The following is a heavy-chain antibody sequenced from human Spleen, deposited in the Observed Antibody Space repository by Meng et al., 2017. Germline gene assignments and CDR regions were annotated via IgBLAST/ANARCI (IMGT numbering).Heavy chain of an antibody. CDR1: EFSLATSGVA. CDR2: IYWDDDK. J-gene: IGHJ4*02. D-gene: IGHD3-10*01. V-gene: IGHV2-5*02. Sequence: HSTLKVPGPTLLKPTQTLTHTCTFSEFSLATSGVAVGWIRQPPGQALEWLALIYWDDDKRYSPSLKGRLTITKDTSKHQVVLTMTNMDPVDTATYYCAHIGVFGSGNADFWGQGTLVTVSS. CDR3: AHIGVFGSGNADF.